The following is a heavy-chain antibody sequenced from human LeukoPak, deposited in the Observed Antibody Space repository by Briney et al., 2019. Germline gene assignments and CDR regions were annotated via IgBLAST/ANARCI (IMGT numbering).Heavy chain of an antibody. CDR1: GDSVSNNNAA. Sequence: SQTLSLTCAISGDSVSNNNAAWNWIRQSPSRGLEWLGRTYFRSKWYNDYAVSVKSRITIKPDTSKNQFSLQLNSVTPEDTAVYYCARAHCTNGICYAGGVGYFDYWGQGTLVAVSS. J-gene: IGHJ4*02. CDR2: TYFRSKWYN. CDR3: ARAHCTNGICYAGGVGYFDY. D-gene: IGHD2-8*01. V-gene: IGHV6-1*01.